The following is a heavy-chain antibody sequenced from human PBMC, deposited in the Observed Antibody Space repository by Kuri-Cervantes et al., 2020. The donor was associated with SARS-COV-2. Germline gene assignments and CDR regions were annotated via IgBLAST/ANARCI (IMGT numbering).Heavy chain of an antibody. CDR3: ARLAHGFDS. J-gene: IGHJ4*02. V-gene: IGHV5-51*01. CDR1: GYSFTSYW. CDR2: IYPGDSDI. Sequence: GESLKISCQASGYSFTSYWIGWVRLLPGKGLEWMASIYPGDSDIKYNPSLQGQVSISADKSLSTAFLHWDSLKASDTGMYYCARLAHGFDSWGQGTLVTVSS.